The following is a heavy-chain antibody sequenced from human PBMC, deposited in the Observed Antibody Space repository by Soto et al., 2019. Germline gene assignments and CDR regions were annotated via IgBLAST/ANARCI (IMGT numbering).Heavy chain of an antibody. CDR2: IYSGGSS. CDR3: ARLGPYGSESYSFRYNWFDP. D-gene: IGHD3-10*01. V-gene: IGHV3-53*01. Sequence: PGGSLRLSCTTSGVSVSRCHMTWVRQAPGKGLEWVSVIYSGGSSYYAVSVQGRFTISRDNSKNTVYLQMNSLRGEDTAMYYCARLGPYGSESYSFRYNWFDPWGQGTQVTVSS. CDR1: GVSVSRCH. J-gene: IGHJ5*02.